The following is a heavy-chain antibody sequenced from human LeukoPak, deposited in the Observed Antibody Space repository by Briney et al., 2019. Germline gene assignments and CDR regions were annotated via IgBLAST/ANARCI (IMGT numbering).Heavy chain of an antibody. Sequence: ASVKVSCKASGYSFSAYFIHWVRQAPGQGLEYMGRINSNSGVTSYAQNFQGRVTMTRDTSINTAYMDLSGLTSDDTAVYYCARGGSGSGYLYYFDYWGQGTLVSVSS. CDR1: GYSFSAYF. D-gene: IGHD3-10*01. CDR2: INSNSGVT. J-gene: IGHJ4*02. V-gene: IGHV1-2*06. CDR3: ARGGSGSGYLYYFDY.